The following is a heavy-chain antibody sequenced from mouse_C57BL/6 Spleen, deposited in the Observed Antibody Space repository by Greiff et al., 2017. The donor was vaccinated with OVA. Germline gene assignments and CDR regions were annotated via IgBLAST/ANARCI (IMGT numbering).Heavy chain of an antibody. CDR1: GFSLTSYG. D-gene: IGHD1-1*01. V-gene: IGHV2-2*01. Sequence: QVQLQQSGPGLVQPSQSLSITCTVSGFSLTSYGVHWVRQSPGKGLEWLGVIWSGGSTDYNAAFISSLSISKDNSKSQVFFKMNSLQADDTAIYYCARLLRHYAMDYWGQGTSVTVSS. CDR2: IWSGGST. CDR3: ARLLRHYAMDY. J-gene: IGHJ4*01.